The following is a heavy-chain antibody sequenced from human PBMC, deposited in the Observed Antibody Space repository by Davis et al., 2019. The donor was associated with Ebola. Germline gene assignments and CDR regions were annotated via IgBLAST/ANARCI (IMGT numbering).Heavy chain of an antibody. CDR2: IRNDGTFK. V-gene: IGHV3-30*02. J-gene: IGHJ4*02. CDR3: AMSP. Sequence: PGGSLRLSCAASGFIFSNYGMHWVRQAPGKGLEWVAYIRNDGTFKNYADSVRGRFTISRDNSKKTLYLQMNSLRPEDTAVYYCAMSPGGQGTLVTVSS. D-gene: IGHD3-10*02. CDR1: GFIFSNYG.